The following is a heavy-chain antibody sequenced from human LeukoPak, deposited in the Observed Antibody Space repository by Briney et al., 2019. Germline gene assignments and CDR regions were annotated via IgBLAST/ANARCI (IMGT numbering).Heavy chain of an antibody. J-gene: IGHJ3*02. Sequence: GALRLSCAASGFTFSSYAMHWVRQAPGKGLEWVAVISYDGSNKYYADSVKGRFTISRDNSKNTLYLQMSSLRAEDTAVYYCARDGSADAFDIWGQGTMVTVSS. CDR3: ARDGSADAFDI. D-gene: IGHD1-26*01. V-gene: IGHV3-30*04. CDR1: GFTFSSYA. CDR2: ISYDGSNK.